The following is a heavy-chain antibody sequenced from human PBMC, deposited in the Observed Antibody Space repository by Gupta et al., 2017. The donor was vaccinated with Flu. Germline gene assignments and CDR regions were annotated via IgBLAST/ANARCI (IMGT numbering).Heavy chain of an antibody. CDR1: AFTFSHAW. CDR2: IKTKTDGGTT. J-gene: IGHJ5*01. CDR3: TTDLGSGWYAS. V-gene: IGHV3-15*02. Sequence: EVQLVESGGALVKQGGSLRLSCAASAFTFSHAWMTGVLQAPGKGLEWVGRIKTKTDGGTTDYAAPVKGRFNISRDDSKNTLYLQMNSLKTEDTAVYYCTTDLGSGWYASWGQGTLVTVSS. D-gene: IGHD6-19*01.